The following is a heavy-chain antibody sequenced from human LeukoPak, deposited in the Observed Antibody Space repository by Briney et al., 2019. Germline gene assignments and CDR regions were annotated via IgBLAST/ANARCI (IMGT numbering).Heavy chain of an antibody. CDR1: GFTFDDYA. V-gene: IGHV3-9*01. Sequence: PGGSLRLSCAASGFTFDDYAMHWVRQAPGKGMEWVSGISWNSGSIGYADSVKGRFNISRDNAKNSLYLQMNSMRAEDKALYYCAKDIDSSGWLGAFDIWGQGTMVTVSS. CDR3: AKDIDSSGWLGAFDI. J-gene: IGHJ3*02. D-gene: IGHD6-19*01. CDR2: ISWNSGSI.